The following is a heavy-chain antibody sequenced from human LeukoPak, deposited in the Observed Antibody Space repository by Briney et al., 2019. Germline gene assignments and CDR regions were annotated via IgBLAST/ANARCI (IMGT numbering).Heavy chain of an antibody. Sequence: PSETLSLTCTVSGGSISSYYWSWIRQPPGKGLEWIGYIYYSESTNYNPSLKSRVTISVDTSKNQFSLHLNSVTPEDTAVYYCARGRGGLNHFDYWGQGTLVTVSP. J-gene: IGHJ4*02. CDR3: ARGRGGLNHFDY. CDR2: IYYSEST. CDR1: GGSISSYY. D-gene: IGHD5-24*01. V-gene: IGHV4-59*12.